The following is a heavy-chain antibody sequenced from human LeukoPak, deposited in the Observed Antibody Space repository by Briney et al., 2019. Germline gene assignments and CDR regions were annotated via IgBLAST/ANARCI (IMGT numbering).Heavy chain of an antibody. D-gene: IGHD2-21*02. J-gene: IGHJ6*02. CDR2: INHSGST. V-gene: IGHV4-34*01. Sequence: PSETLSLTCAVYGGPFSGYYWSWIRQPPGKGLEWIGEINHSGSTNYNPSLKSRVTISVDTSKNQFSLKLSSVTAADTAVYYCARVGPYCGGDCYRNYYYYGMDVWGQGTTVTVSS. CDR1: GGPFSGYY. CDR3: ARVGPYCGGDCYRNYYYYGMDV.